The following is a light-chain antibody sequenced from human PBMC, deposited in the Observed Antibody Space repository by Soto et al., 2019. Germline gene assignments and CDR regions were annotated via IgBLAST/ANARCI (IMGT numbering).Light chain of an antibody. J-gene: IGLJ1*01. CDR1: SSDVGNYNL. Sequence: QSVLTQPASVSGSPGQSITISCTGTSSDVGNYNLVSWYQQHPCKAPKLMIYDVSKRPSGVSNRFSGSKSGNTASLTISGLQADDEADYYCCSYAGDSYVFGTGTKVTVL. V-gene: IGLV2-23*02. CDR2: DVS. CDR3: CSYAGDSYV.